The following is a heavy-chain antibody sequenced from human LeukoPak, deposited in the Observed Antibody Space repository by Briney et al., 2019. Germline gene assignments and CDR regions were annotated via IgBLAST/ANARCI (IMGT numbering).Heavy chain of an antibody. J-gene: IGHJ4*02. CDR2: IFPSGGEI. V-gene: IGHV3-23*01. D-gene: IGHD2-8*02. CDR1: GFTFSTFA. CDR3: ATYRQVLLPFES. Sequence: GGSLRLSCAASGFTFSTFATIWVRQPPGKGLEWVSSIFPSGGEIHYADSVRGRFTTSRDNSKSTLSLQMNSLRAEDTAIYYCATYRQVLLPFESWGQGTLVTVSS.